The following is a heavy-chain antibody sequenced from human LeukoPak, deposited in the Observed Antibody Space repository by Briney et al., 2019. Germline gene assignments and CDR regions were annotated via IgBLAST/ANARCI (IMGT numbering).Heavy chain of an antibody. D-gene: IGHD3-22*01. CDR3: AREEYYYDSSGYYPNRYFDY. CDR1: GFTFDDYG. CDR2: INWNGGST. V-gene: IGHV3-20*04. J-gene: IGHJ4*02. Sequence: GGSLRLSCAASGFTFDDYGMSWVRRAPGKGLEWVSGINWNGGSTGYADSVKGRLTISRDNAKNSLYLQMNSLRAEDTALYYCAREEYYYDSSGYYPNRYFDYWGRGTLVTVSS.